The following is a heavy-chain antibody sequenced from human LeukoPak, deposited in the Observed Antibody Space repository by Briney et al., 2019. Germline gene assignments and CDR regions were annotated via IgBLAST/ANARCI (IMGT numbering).Heavy chain of an antibody. D-gene: IGHD3-16*01. CDR2: MWVWNDGSNE. J-gene: IGHJ6*02. CDR3: ARDRFPHDDAHYGMDV. V-gene: IGHV3-33*01. Sequence: GGSLRLSCTASRFTFSNYGMHWVRQAPGKGLEWVAVMWVWNDGSNEYYADSVKGRFTIARDNSKNTLYLQMVSLRADDTPDYYCARDRFPHDDAHYGMDVWGQGTTVTVSS. CDR1: RFTFSNYG.